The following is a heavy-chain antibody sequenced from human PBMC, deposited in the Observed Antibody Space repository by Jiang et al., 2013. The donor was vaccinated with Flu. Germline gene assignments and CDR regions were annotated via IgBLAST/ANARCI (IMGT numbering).Heavy chain of an antibody. CDR1: GGSISSYY. V-gene: IGHV4-59*01. Sequence: KPSETLSLTCTVSGGSISSYYWSWIRQPPGKGLEWIGYIYYSGSTNXNPSLKSRVTISVDTSKNQFSLKLSPVTAADTAVYYCARGYCSSTSCYNRWFDPWGQGTLVTVSS. CDR2: IYYSGST. J-gene: IGHJ5*02. CDR3: ARGYCSSTSCYNRWFDP. D-gene: IGHD2-2*02.